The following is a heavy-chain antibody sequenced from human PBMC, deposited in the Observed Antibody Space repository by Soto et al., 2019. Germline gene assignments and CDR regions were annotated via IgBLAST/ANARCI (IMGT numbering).Heavy chain of an antibody. D-gene: IGHD2-21*02. CDR1: GFTFSSYS. Sequence: PGGSLRLSCAASGFTFSSYSMNWVRQAPGKGLEWVSSISSSSSYIYYADSVKGRFTISRDNAKNSLYLQMNSLRAEDTAVYYCARDRDDGYCGGDCYYPYYYGMDVWGQGTTVTVSS. V-gene: IGHV3-21*01. CDR2: ISSSSSYI. CDR3: ARDRDDGYCGGDCYYPYYYGMDV. J-gene: IGHJ6*02.